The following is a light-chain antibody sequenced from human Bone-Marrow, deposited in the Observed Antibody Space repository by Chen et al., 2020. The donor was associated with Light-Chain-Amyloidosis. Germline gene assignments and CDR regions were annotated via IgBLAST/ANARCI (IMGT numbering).Light chain of an antibody. Sequence: QSALTQPRSVSGSPGQSVTISCTGTSGDVGGYDVVSWYQQYPVKAPKLIIYDVIKRPSGVPERFSGSKSGNAAALTIAGLQGADEADYDCCATAGRSTLVFGGVTTLTVL. CDR3: CATAGRSTLV. J-gene: IGLJ2*01. V-gene: IGLV2-11*02. CDR1: SGDVGGYDV. CDR2: DVI.